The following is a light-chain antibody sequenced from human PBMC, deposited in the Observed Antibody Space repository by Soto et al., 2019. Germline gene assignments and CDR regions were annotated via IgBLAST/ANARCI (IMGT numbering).Light chain of an antibody. V-gene: IGKV3-20*01. CDR3: QQYGSSGT. Sequence: EVVLTQSPGTLYLSPGEIATLYCRASQSVSNNYLAWYQQKPGQAPRLLIYGASNRATGIPDRFSGSGSGTDFTLTISRLEPEDFAVYYCQQYGSSGTFGQGTKVDIK. J-gene: IGKJ1*01. CDR1: QSVSNNY. CDR2: GAS.